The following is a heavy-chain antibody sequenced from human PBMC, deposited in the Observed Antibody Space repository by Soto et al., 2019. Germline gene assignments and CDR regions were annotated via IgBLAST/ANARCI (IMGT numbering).Heavy chain of an antibody. CDR3: AREVYCYGDSTLEGRVVVGASTIIDFPNPLQPLP. J-gene: IGHJ5*02. CDR1: GDSVSSNSAA. Sequence: SQTLSLTCAISGDSVSSNSAAWNWIRQSPSRGLEWLGRTYYRSKWYNDYAVSVKSRITINPDTSKNQFSLQLNSVTPEDTAVYYCAREVYCYGDSTLEGRVVVGASTIIDFPNPLQPLPWG. CDR2: TYYRSKWYN. V-gene: IGHV6-1*01. D-gene: IGHD2-21*02.